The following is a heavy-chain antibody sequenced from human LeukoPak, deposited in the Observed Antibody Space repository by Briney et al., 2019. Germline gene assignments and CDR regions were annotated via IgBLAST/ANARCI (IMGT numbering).Heavy chain of an antibody. CDR2: INQDGSEK. V-gene: IGHV3-7*01. CDR3: AELGITMIGGV. CDR1: GFIFRSYW. Sequence: PGGSLRLSCAVSGFIFRSYWMSWVRQAPGRGLEWVANINQDGSEKYYVDSVKGRFTISRDNAKNSLYLQMNSLRAEDTAVYYCAELGITMIGGVWGKGTTVTISS. D-gene: IGHD3-10*02. J-gene: IGHJ6*04.